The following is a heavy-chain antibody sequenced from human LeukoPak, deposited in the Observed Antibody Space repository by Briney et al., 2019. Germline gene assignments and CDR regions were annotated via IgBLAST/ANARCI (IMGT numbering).Heavy chain of an antibody. D-gene: IGHD6-19*01. Sequence: GGSLRLSCAASGFTFSDSGMHWVRQAPGKGLEWAALISYDGSNKYYADSVKGRFTISRSNSKNTLYLQMNSLRAEDTAVYYCAKDRYSSGWGAAFDIWGQGTMVTVSS. CDR2: ISYDGSNK. V-gene: IGHV3-30*18. J-gene: IGHJ3*02. CDR1: GFTFSDSG. CDR3: AKDRYSSGWGAAFDI.